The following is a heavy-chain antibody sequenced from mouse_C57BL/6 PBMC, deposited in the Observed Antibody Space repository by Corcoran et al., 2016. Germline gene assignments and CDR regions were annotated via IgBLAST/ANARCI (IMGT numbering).Heavy chain of an antibody. V-gene: IGHV1-26*01. CDR2: INPDNGGT. CDR1: GYTFTDYY. CDR3: ARKVYYGSSDVGWYFDV. J-gene: IGHJ1*03. D-gene: IGHD1-1*01. Sequence: EVQLQQSGPELVKPGASVKISCKASGYTFTDYYMNWVKQSHGKSLEWIGDINPDNGGTSYNQKFKGKATLTVDKSSSTAYMELRSLTSEDSAVYYCARKVYYGSSDVGWYFDVWGTGTTVTVSS.